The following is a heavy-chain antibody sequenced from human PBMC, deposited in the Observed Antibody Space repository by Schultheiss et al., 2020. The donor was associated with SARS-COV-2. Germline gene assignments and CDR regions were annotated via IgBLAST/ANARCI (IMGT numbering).Heavy chain of an antibody. CDR2: IYSGGDT. CDR1: GFTVGSNY. D-gene: IGHD3-3*01. V-gene: IGHV3-53*01. Sequence: GGSLRLSCAASGFTVGSNYLNWVRQAPGKGLEWVSVIYSGGDTHYADSVKGRFTISRDNSKNTLYLQMNSLRAEDTAVYYCAKDRRFGVVGLFDWFDPWGQGTLVTVSS. J-gene: IGHJ5*02. CDR3: AKDRRFGVVGLFDWFDP.